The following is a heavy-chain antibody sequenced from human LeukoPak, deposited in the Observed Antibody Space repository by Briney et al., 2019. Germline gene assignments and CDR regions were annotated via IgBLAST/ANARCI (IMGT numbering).Heavy chain of an antibody. J-gene: IGHJ4*02. Sequence: TSETLSLTCTVSGGSISSYYWGWIRQPPGKGLVWIGSIYYSGSTYHNPSLKSRVTISIATSKNKFSLKLSSVTAADTAVYYCASGTRKWGSGWYGLDYWGQRTLVTVSS. CDR3: ASGTRKWGSGWYGLDY. CDR2: IYYSGST. CDR1: GGSISSYY. D-gene: IGHD6-19*01. V-gene: IGHV4-39*01.